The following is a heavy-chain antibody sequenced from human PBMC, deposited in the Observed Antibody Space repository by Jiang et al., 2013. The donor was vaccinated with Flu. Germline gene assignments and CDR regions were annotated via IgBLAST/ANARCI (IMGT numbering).Heavy chain of an antibody. CDR3: ARHNDIVVVPAARAYGMDV. V-gene: IGHV1-69*10. CDR2: IIPXLGIA. D-gene: IGHD2-2*01. Sequence: EWMEGIIPXLGIANYAQKFQGRVTITADKSTSTAYMELSSLRSEDTAVYYCARHNDIVVVPAARAYGMDVWGQGTTVTVSS. J-gene: IGHJ6*02.